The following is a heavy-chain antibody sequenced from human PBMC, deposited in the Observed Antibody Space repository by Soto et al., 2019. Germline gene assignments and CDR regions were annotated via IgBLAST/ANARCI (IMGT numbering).Heavy chain of an antibody. Sequence: KESGPTLVKPTQTLTLTCTFSGFSLSTSGVGVGWIRQPPGKALEWLALIYWDDDKRYSPSLKSRLTITKDTSKNQVVLTMTNMDPVDTATYYCAHRVGGGNSGWYFDLWGRGTLVTVSS. CDR3: AHRVGGGNSGWYFDL. V-gene: IGHV2-5*02. CDR1: GFSLSTSGVG. CDR2: IYWDDDK. J-gene: IGHJ2*01. D-gene: IGHD2-21*02.